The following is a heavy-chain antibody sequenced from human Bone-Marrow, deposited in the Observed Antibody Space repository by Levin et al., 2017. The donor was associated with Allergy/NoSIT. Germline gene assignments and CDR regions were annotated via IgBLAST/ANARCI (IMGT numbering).Heavy chain of an antibody. J-gene: IGHJ4*02. Sequence: ASVKVSCKASGYTFTGYYMHWVRQAPGQGLEWMGWINPNSGGTNYAQKFQGRVTMTRDTSISTAYMELSRLRSDDTAVYYCARVGAVPAAIYSFDYWGQGTLVTVSS. V-gene: IGHV1-2*02. CDR2: INPNSGGT. CDR3: ARVGAVPAAIYSFDY. CDR1: GYTFTGYY. D-gene: IGHD2-2*01.